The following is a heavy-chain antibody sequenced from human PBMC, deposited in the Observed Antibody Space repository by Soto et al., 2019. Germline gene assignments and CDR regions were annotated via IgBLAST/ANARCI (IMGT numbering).Heavy chain of an antibody. J-gene: IGHJ4*02. CDR1: GFTFSSYA. Sequence: EVQLLESGGGLVQPGGSLRLSCAASGFTFSSYAMSWVRQAPGKGLEWVSAISGSGGSTYYADSVKGRFTISRDNSKNTMYLQMNSMRDEDTAVYYCAKENGYSSSWFEFDYWGQGTLVTVSS. D-gene: IGHD6-13*01. V-gene: IGHV3-23*01. CDR2: ISGSGGST. CDR3: AKENGYSSSWFEFDY.